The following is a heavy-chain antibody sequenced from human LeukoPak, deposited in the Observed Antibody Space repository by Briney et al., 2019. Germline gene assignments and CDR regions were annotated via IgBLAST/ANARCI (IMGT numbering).Heavy chain of an antibody. V-gene: IGHV3-21*01. CDR2: ISSSSTHI. CDR3: ARAEGSGSSFDY. Sequence: NPGGSLRLSCAASGFTFSSYIMNWVRQAPGKGLEWVSSISSSSTHIYYADSVKGRFTISRDNAKNSLYLQMNSLRVEDTAVYYCARAEGSGSSFDYWGQGTLVTVSS. CDR1: GFTFSSYI. J-gene: IGHJ4*02. D-gene: IGHD3-10*01.